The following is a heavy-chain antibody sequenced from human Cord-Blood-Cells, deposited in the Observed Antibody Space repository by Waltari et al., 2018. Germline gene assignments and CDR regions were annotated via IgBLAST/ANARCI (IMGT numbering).Heavy chain of an antibody. Sequence: QVQLQESGPGLVKPSQTLSLTCTVSGGSISSGGYYWSWIRQHPGTGLEWIGYIFYSGGTYCNPSHRIRVTISVDTSKNQFSLKLSSVTAADTAVYYCATYDFWAFDIWGQGTMVTVSS. J-gene: IGHJ3*02. D-gene: IGHD3-3*01. V-gene: IGHV4-31*03. CDR3: ATYDFWAFDI. CDR2: IFYSGGT. CDR1: GGSISSGGYY.